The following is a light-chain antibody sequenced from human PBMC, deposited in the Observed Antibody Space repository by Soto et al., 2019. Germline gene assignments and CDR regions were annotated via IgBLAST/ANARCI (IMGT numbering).Light chain of an antibody. Sequence: EIVLTQSPGTLSLSPGERATLSCRASQSVSSRYLAWYQQKPGQAPSLLIYGASSRATGIPDRFSGGGSGTDFTLTISRLEAEDFAVYYCQQYGSSPPYTFGQGTKLEIK. V-gene: IGKV3-20*01. J-gene: IGKJ2*01. CDR2: GAS. CDR1: QSVSSRY. CDR3: QQYGSSPPYT.